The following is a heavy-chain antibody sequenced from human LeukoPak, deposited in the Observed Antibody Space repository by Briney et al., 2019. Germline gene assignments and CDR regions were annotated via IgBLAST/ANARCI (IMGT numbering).Heavy chain of an antibody. V-gene: IGHV1-18*01. CDR3: ARDREPWFGELSANWFDP. D-gene: IGHD3-10*01. CDR2: ISAYNGNT. Sequence: ASVKVSCKASGYTFTSYGISWVRQAPGQGLEWMGWISAYNGNTNYAQKLQGRVTMTTDTSTSTAYMELRSLRSDDTAVYYCARDREPWFGELSANWFDPWGQGTLVTVSS. CDR1: GYTFTSYG. J-gene: IGHJ5*02.